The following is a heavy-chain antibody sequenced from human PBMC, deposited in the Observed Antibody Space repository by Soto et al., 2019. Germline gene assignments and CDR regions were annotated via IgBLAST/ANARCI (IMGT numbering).Heavy chain of an antibody. CDR1: GGSISSYY. J-gene: IGHJ4*02. D-gene: IGHD2-15*01. V-gene: IGHV4-34*01. Sequence: SETLSLTCTVSGGSISSYYWSWIRQPPGKGLEWIGEINHSGSTNYNPSLKSRVTISVDTSKNQFSLKLSSVTAAGTAVYYCASRGVVVAAHDYWGQGTLVTVSS. CDR3: ASRGVVVAAHDY. CDR2: INHSGST.